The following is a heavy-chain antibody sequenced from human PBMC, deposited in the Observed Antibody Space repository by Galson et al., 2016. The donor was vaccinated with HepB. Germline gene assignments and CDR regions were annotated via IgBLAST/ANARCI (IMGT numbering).Heavy chain of an antibody. J-gene: IGHJ4*02. D-gene: IGHD2-2*01. CDR3: AKESRYCRSTTCYSLDY. CDR2: ISFDGSNQ. CDR1: GFTFRTYG. Sequence: SLRLSCAASGFTFRTYGIHWVRQAPGKGLEWVSFISFDGSNQHYADSVKDRFTISRDNSKNSVYLQMDRLRPEDTAVFYCAKESRYCRSTTCYSLDYWGLGTRVTVSS. V-gene: IGHV3-30*18.